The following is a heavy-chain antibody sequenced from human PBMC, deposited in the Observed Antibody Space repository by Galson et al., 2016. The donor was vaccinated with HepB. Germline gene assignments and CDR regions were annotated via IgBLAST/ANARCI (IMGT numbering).Heavy chain of an antibody. CDR3: ARPGYR. D-gene: IGHD2-15*01. Sequence: SLRLSCAASGFTFSGYWMSWVRQAPGKGLEWAANIKEDGSEKYYVDSVEGRFTISRDNAKNSLYLQMNSLRVEDTAVYYCARPGYRWGLGTLVTVSS. J-gene: IGHJ2*01. V-gene: IGHV3-7*01. CDR1: GFTFSGYW. CDR2: IKEDGSEK.